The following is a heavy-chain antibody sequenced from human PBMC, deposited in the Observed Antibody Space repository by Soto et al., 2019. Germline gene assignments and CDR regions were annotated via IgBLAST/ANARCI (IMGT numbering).Heavy chain of an antibody. D-gene: IGHD3-10*01. J-gene: IGHJ4*02. CDR1: GGSISSGGYY. V-gene: IGHV4-31*03. CDR2: IHYSGST. Sequence: QVQLQESGPGLVKPSQTLSLTCTVSGGSISSGGYYWSWIRQHPGKGLEWLGYIHYSGSTYHNPSLKSRVTISVDTSKNLFSLKLGSVTAAATAVYYCARLMVRGVIDCWGQGTLVTVAS. CDR3: ARLMVRGVIDC.